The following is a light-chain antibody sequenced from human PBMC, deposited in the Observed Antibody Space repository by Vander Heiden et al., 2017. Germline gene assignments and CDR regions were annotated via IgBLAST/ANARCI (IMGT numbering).Light chain of an antibody. CDR1: QSIGSY. Sequence: DIQMTQSPSSLSASVGDRVSNTCRASQSIGSYINWYQQKPGKAPKLLIYAASSLQSGVPSRFSGSGSGTDFTLTISSLQPEDFATYYCQQSDSTLALTFGGGTKVEVQ. CDR2: AAS. J-gene: IGKJ4*01. V-gene: IGKV1-39*01. CDR3: QQSDSTLALT.